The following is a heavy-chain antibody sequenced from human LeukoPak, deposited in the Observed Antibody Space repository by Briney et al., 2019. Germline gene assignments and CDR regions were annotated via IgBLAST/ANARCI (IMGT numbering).Heavy chain of an antibody. D-gene: IGHD3-10*01. V-gene: IGHV4-4*09. CDR3: ARAVVRGYYYYMDV. CDR2: IYTSGST. Sequence: SETLSLTCTVPGGSISSYYWSWIRQPPGKGLEWIGYIYTSGSTNYNPSLKSRVTISVDTSKNQFSLKLSSVTAADTAVYYCARAVVRGYYYYMDVWGKGTTVTVSS. CDR1: GGSISSYY. J-gene: IGHJ6*03.